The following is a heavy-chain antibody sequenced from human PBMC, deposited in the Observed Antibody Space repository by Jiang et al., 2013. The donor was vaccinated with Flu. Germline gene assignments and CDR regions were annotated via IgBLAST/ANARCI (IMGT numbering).Heavy chain of an antibody. CDR3: ARHRGIYSSSSGSDQ. CDR1: GYSFSSYW. J-gene: IGHJ4*02. V-gene: IGHV5-10-1*01. D-gene: IGHD6-6*01. CDR2: INPIDGYS. Sequence: KKPGESTEYLCKGSGYSFSSYWISWVRQMPGKGLEWMGRINPIDGYSNFGPSFEGHVTISVDKSISTAYLHWSSLKASDTAMYYCARHRGIYSSSSGSDQWGQGTLVTVSS.